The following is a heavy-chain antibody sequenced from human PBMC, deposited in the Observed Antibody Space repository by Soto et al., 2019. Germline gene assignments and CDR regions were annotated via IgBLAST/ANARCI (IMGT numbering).Heavy chain of an antibody. V-gene: IGHV4-34*01. Sequence: QVQLQQWGAGLLKPSETLSLTCAVYGGSFSGYYWSWIRQSPGKGLEWIGEINHSGSTNYNPSLKTRVTISVDTSKNQFSLKLSSVTAADTAVYYCAIFIHGSGSYYAGPTGYHFDYWGQGTLVTVSS. D-gene: IGHD3-10*01. CDR2: INHSGST. CDR1: GGSFSGYY. CDR3: AIFIHGSGSYYAGPTGYHFDY. J-gene: IGHJ4*02.